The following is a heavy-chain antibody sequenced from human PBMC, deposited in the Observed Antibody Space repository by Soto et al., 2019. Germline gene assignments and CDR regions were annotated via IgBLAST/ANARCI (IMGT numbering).Heavy chain of an antibody. D-gene: IGHD3-10*01. Sequence: SETLSLTCAVYGGSFIGYYCSWIRQPPGKGLEWIGEINHSGSTNYNPSLKSRVTISVDTSKNQFSLKLSSVTAADTAVYYCARGNGRYGSGSYYLGGSYYYYGMDVWGQGTTVTVSS. CDR1: GGSFIGYY. V-gene: IGHV4-34*01. J-gene: IGHJ6*02. CDR2: INHSGST. CDR3: ARGNGRYGSGSYYLGGSYYYYGMDV.